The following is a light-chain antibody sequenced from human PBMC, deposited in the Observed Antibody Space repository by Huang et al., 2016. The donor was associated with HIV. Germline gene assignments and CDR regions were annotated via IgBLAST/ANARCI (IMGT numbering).Light chain of an antibody. J-gene: IGKJ4*01. V-gene: IGKV3-11*01. CDR1: QNINNY. CDR3: QQRGAWPLT. Sequence: DIVLTQSPATLSLSPGQRATLSCRASQNINNYLVWFQQKPGQAPRLRIYDSFNRATGIPARFSGSGSGTDFTLTINTLEPEDFAVYYCQQRGAWPLTFGGGTKVEIK. CDR2: DSF.